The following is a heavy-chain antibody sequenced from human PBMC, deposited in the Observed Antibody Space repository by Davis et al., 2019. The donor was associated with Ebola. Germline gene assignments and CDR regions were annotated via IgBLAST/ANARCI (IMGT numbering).Heavy chain of an antibody. J-gene: IGHJ3*02. CDR3: TTDWPPVLWGDAFDI. V-gene: IGHV3-15*01. CDR2: IKSKTDGGTT. CDR1: GFTFSNAW. Sequence: PGGSLRLSCAASGFTFSNAWMTWVRQAPGKGLEWVGRIKSKTDGGTTDYAAPVKGRFTISRDDSKNTLYLQMNSLKTEDTAVYYCTTDWPPVLWGDAFDIWGQGTMVTVSS. D-gene: IGHD3-16*01.